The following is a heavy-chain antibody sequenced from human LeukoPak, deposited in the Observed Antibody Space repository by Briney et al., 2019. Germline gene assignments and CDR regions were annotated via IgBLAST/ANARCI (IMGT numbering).Heavy chain of an antibody. J-gene: IGHJ4*02. CDR3: VKDVGGNYAFDY. CDR2: INDNGGRT. V-gene: IGHV3-64D*09. Sequence: GGSLRLSCAASGFTFSSYAMSWVRQAPGKGLEYVSGINDNGGRTHYGDSVKGRFSISRDNSKNTLHLQMSTLRAEDTALYYCVKDVGGNYAFDYWGQGILVTVAS. CDR1: GFTFSSYA. D-gene: IGHD1-26*01.